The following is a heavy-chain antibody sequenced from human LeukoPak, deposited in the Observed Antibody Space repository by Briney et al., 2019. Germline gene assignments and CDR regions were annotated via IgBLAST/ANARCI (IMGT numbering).Heavy chain of an antibody. CDR2: IIPIFGTA. Sequence: SVKVSCKASGGTFSSYAISWVRQAPGQGLEWMGGIIPIFGTAHYAQKFQGRVTITADESTSTAYMELSSLRSEDTAVYYCARGWLAETTVVTPYNYWGQGTVVTVSS. CDR3: ARGWLAETTVVTPYNY. D-gene: IGHD4-23*01. J-gene: IGHJ4*02. V-gene: IGHV1-69*13. CDR1: GGTFSSYA.